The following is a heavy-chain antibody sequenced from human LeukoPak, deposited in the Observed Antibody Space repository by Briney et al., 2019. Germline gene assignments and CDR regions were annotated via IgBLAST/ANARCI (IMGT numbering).Heavy chain of an antibody. Sequence: GGSLRLSCAASAFTVSSNFMTWVRQAPGKGLEWVSLIYAGGGTYYEDSVQGRFSISRHLSKNTVDLQMNNLRLEDTAVYYCTRGRSYWYHLDYWGRGTLVTVSS. CDR1: AFTVSSNF. CDR3: TRGRSYWYHLDY. J-gene: IGHJ4*02. V-gene: IGHV3-53*04. CDR2: IYAGGGT. D-gene: IGHD2-8*02.